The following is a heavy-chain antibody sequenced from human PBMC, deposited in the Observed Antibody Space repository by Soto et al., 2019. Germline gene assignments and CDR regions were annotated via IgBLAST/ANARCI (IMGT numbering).Heavy chain of an antibody. J-gene: IGHJ6*02. V-gene: IGHV1-8*01. CDR2: MNPNSGNT. CDR1: GGTFSKNT. D-gene: IGHD2-2*01. Sequence: GASVKVSCKASGGTFSKNTISWVRQAPGQGLEWMGWMNPNSGNTGYAQKFQGRVTMTRNTSISTAYMELSSLRSEDTAVYYCASQYCSSTSCYRIAARPYYYYYGMDVWGQGTTVTVSS. CDR3: ASQYCSSTSCYRIAARPYYYYYGMDV.